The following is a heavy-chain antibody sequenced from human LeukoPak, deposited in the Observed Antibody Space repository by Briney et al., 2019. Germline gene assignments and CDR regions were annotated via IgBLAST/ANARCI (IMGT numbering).Heavy chain of an antibody. CDR1: GFTFSSYW. Sequence: GGSLRLSCAASGFTFSSYWMSWVRQAPGKGLEWVANIKQDGSEKYYVDSVKGRFTISRDNAKNSLYLQMNSLRAEDTAVYYCARAVSGYYYYYMGVWGKGTTVTVSS. V-gene: IGHV3-7*01. CDR3: ARAVSGYYYYYMGV. CDR2: IKQDGSEK. D-gene: IGHD1-14*01. J-gene: IGHJ6*03.